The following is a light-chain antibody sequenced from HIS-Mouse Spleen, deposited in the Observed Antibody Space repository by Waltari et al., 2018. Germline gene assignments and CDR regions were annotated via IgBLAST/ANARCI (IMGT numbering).Light chain of an antibody. CDR2: AAS. V-gene: IGKV1-9*01. J-gene: IGKJ4*01. CDR1: QAISSY. Sequence: DIQLTQSPSFLSASVGDRVTITCRASQAISSYLAWYQQQPGKAPKLLIYAASTLQSGVTSRFSGSGAETEFTLTISSLQPEDFATYYCQQLNSYPLFGGGTKVEIK. CDR3: QQLNSYPL.